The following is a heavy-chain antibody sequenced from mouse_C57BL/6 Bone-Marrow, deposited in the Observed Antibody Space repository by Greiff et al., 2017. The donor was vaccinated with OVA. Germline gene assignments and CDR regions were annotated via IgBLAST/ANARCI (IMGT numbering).Heavy chain of an antibody. D-gene: IGHD1-1*01. V-gene: IGHV5-9-1*02. CDR2: ISSGGDYI. CDR3: TGDYGSSYPYWYFDV. J-gene: IGHJ1*03. CDR1: GFTFSSYA. Sequence: EVKLMESGEGLVKPGGSLKLSCAASGFTFSSYAMSWVRQTPEKRLEWVAYISSGGDYIYYADTVKGRFTISRDNARNTLYLQMSSLKSEDTAMFYCTGDYGSSYPYWYFDVWGTGTTVTVSS.